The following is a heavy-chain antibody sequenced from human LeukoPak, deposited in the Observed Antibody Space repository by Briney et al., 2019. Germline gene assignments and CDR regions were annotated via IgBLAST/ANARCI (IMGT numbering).Heavy chain of an antibody. D-gene: IGHD6-19*01. V-gene: IGHV1-69*13. J-gene: IGHJ4*02. CDR3: ARDSSQWLVPDY. Sequence: ASVKVSCKASGGTFSSYAISWVRQAPGQGLEWMGGIIPIFGTANYAQKFQGRVTITADESTSTAYMELSRLRSEDTAVYYCARDSSQWLVPDYWGQRTLVTVSS. CDR1: GGTFSSYA. CDR2: IIPIFGTA.